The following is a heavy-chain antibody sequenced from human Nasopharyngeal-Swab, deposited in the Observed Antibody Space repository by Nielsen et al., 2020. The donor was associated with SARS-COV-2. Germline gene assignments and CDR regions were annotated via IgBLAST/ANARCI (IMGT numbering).Heavy chain of an antibody. V-gene: IGHV3-48*03. CDR1: GFTFSSYE. CDR2: ISSSGSTI. D-gene: IGHD6-19*01. CDR3: ARDRPLGYSSGWYRFDY. Sequence: GESLKISCAASGFTFSSYEMNWVRQAPGKGLEWVSYISSSGSTIYYADSVKGRFTLSRDNAKNSLYLQMNSLRAEDTAVYYCARDRPLGYSSGWYRFDYWGQGTLVTVSS. J-gene: IGHJ4*02.